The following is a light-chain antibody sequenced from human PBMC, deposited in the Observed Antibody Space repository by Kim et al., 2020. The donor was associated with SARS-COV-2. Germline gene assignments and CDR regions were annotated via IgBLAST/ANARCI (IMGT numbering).Light chain of an antibody. CDR1: QSVTSNY. Sequence: APGERATLSCGASQSVTSNYLAWYQQIPGRAPRLLIYAASRRATAIPDRFSGSGSGTDFTLTISRLEPEDFAVYFCQQYGSSPRTFGQGTKVDIK. V-gene: IGKV3-20*01. CDR3: QQYGSSPRT. CDR2: AAS. J-gene: IGKJ1*01.